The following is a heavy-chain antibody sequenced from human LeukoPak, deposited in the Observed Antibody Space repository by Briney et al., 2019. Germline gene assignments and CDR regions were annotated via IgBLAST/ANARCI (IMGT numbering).Heavy chain of an antibody. V-gene: IGHV4-31*03. Sequence: SETLSLTCTVSGGSISSGGYYWSWIRQHPGKGLEWVGYIYYSGSTYYNPSLKSRVTISVDTSKNQFSLKLSSVTAADTAVYYCASNSDFDWILDWGQGTLVTASS. J-gene: IGHJ4*02. D-gene: IGHD3-9*01. CDR3: ASNSDFDWILD. CDR1: GGSISSGGYY. CDR2: IYYSGST.